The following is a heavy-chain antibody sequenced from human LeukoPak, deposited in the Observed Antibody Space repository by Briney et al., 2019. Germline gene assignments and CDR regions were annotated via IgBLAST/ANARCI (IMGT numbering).Heavy chain of an antibody. Sequence: GSSVTVSCTASGGTFSSYAISWVRQAPGQGLEWMGGIIPIFGTANYAQKFQGRVTITADESTSTAYMELSSLRSEDTAVYYCARHSYCSGGSCYRGWFDPWGQGTLVTVSS. CDR2: IIPIFGTA. V-gene: IGHV1-69*01. D-gene: IGHD2-15*01. J-gene: IGHJ5*02. CDR3: ARHSYCSGGSCYRGWFDP. CDR1: GGTFSSYA.